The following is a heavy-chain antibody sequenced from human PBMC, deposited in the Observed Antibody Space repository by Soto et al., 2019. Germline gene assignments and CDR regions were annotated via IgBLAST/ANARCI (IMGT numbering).Heavy chain of an antibody. CDR2: INHSGST. J-gene: IGHJ4*02. CDR1: GGSFSGYY. D-gene: IGHD3-10*01. CDR3: ARVNAPYFSLVPAISYFDY. Sequence: SETLSLTCAVYGGSFSGYYCIWIRQPPGKGLEWIGEINHSGSTNYNPSLKSRVTISVDTSKNQFSLKLNSVTAADTAVYYCARVNAPYFSLVPAISYFDYRAQRTPVTVSS. V-gene: IGHV4-34*01.